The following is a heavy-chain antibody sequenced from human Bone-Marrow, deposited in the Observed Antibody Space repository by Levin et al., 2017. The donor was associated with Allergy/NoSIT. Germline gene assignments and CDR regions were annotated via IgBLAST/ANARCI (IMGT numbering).Heavy chain of an antibody. D-gene: IGHD1-26*01. Sequence: PAASVKVSCKASGGTFSSYAISWVRQAPGQGLEWMGGIIPIFGTANYAQKFQGRVTITADESTSTAYMELSSLRSEDTAVYYCARDGIVGATAPDAFDIWGQGTMVTVSS. J-gene: IGHJ3*02. CDR2: IIPIFGTA. CDR1: GGTFSSYA. CDR3: ARDGIVGATAPDAFDI. V-gene: IGHV1-69*13.